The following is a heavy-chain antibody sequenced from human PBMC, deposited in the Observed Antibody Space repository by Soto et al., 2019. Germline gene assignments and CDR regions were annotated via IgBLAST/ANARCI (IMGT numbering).Heavy chain of an antibody. D-gene: IGHD2-21*01. J-gene: IGHJ4*02. Sequence: QVQLVQSGAEVKKPGASVKVSCKASGYTFTSYGISWVRQAPGQGLEWMGWISAYNGNTNYAQKLQGRVTMTTDTSTSTAYMELRSLRSDDTAVYYCASHVEIATDDYYFDYWGQGTLVTVSS. CDR1: GYTFTSYG. CDR2: ISAYNGNT. CDR3: ASHVEIATDDYYFDY. V-gene: IGHV1-18*01.